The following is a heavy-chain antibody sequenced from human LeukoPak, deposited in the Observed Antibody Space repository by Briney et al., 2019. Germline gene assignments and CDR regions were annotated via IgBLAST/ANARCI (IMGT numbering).Heavy chain of an antibody. CDR3: ARQDGQQLVTTLDY. CDR1: GGSFSGYY. CDR2: INHSGST. V-gene: IGHV4-34*01. J-gene: IGHJ4*02. D-gene: IGHD6-13*01. Sequence: PSETLSLTCAVYGGSFSGYYWSWIRQPPGKGLEWIGEINHSGSTNYNPSLKSRVTISVDTSKNQFSLKLSSVTAADTAVYYCARQDGQQLVTTLDYWGQGTLVTVSS.